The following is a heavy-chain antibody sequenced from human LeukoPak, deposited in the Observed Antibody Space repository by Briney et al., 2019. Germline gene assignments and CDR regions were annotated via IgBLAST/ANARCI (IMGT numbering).Heavy chain of an antibody. D-gene: IGHD6-13*01. Sequence: ASVKVSCKASGYTFTGYYMHWVRQAPGQGLEWMGWINPNSGGTNYAQKFQGRVTMTRDTSISTAYMELSRLRSDDTAVYYCARDIGYSSSWGTYNWFDPWGQGTLVTVSS. J-gene: IGHJ5*02. CDR3: ARDIGYSSSWGTYNWFDP. V-gene: IGHV1-2*02. CDR2: INPNSGGT. CDR1: GYTFTGYY.